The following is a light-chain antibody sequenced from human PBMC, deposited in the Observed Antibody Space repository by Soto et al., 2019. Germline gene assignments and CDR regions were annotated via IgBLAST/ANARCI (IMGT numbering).Light chain of an antibody. V-gene: IGLV1-40*01. CDR3: QSYDSSLSGVV. Sequence: QSVLTQPPSVSGAPGQRVTISCTGSSSNIGAGYDVHWYQQRPGTAPKVLIYGNSNRPSGVPDQFSGSKSGTSTSLAITGLQAEYEAEYYCQSYDSSLSGVVFGGGTQLTVL. J-gene: IGLJ2*01. CDR1: SSNIGAGYD. CDR2: GNS.